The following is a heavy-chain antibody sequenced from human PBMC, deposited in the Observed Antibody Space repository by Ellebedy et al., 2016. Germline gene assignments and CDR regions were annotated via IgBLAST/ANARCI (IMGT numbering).Heavy chain of an antibody. V-gene: IGHV3-21*01. CDR3: ARAALTKYYDILTGYWFDP. Sequence: GESLKISXAASGFTFSSYSMNWVRQAPGKGLEWVSSISSSSSYIYYADSVKGRFTISRDNAKNSLYLQMNSLRAEDTAVYYCARAALTKYYDILTGYWFDPWGQGTLVTVSS. CDR1: GFTFSSYS. D-gene: IGHD3-9*01. CDR2: ISSSSSYI. J-gene: IGHJ5*02.